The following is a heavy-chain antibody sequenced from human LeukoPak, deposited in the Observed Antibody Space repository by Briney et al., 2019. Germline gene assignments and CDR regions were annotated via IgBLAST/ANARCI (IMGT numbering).Heavy chain of an antibody. J-gene: IGHJ4*02. CDR2: ISSNGGST. D-gene: IGHD1-20*01. V-gene: IGHV3-64*01. CDR3: ARAMGNWNGFDY. Sequence: PGGSLRLSCAASGFTFSSYAMHWVRQAPGKGLEYVSAISSNGGSTYYANSVKGRFTISRDNSKNTLYLQMGSLRDEDMAVYYWARAMGNWNGFDYWGQGTLVTVSS. CDR1: GFTFSSYA.